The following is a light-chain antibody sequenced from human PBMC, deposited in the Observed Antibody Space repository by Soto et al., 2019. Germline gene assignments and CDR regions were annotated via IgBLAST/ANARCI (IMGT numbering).Light chain of an antibody. V-gene: IGLV2-14*01. CDR3: SSFTTSYFYV. CDR2: GVT. J-gene: IGLJ1*01. Sequence: QSALTQPASVSGSPGQSITISCTGTGSDIGAYNYVSWYQQHPGKAPKLIIYGVTHRPSGVSTRFSASKSAYTASLTISGLQDEDEADYYCSSFTTSYFYVFGPGTKLTVL. CDR1: GSDIGAYNY.